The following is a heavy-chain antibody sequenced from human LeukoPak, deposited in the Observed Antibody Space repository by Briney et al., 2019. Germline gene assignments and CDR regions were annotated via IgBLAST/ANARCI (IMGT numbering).Heavy chain of an antibody. V-gene: IGHV3-11*04. CDR1: GFAFSDYY. D-gene: IGHD6-19*01. CDR2: ISRTGII. Sequence: GGSLRLSCAASGFAFSDYYMSWIRQAPGKGLEWVSYISRTGIIYYSDSVQGRFTISRDNAKNSLYLQMNSLRAEDTAVYYCTRGGRIAVAGSYYFDYWGQGTLVTVSS. CDR3: TRGGRIAVAGSYYFDY. J-gene: IGHJ4*02.